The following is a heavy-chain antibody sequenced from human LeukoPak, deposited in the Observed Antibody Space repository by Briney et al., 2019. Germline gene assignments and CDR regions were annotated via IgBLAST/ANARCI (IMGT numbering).Heavy chain of an antibody. CDR2: IYHSGST. CDR1: GGSISSGGYS. CDR3: AGLVGRYSSGLYYYCFDY. Sequence: SETLSLTCAVSGGSISSGGYSWSWIRQPPGKGREWIGYIYHSGSTYYNPPLKSRVTISVDRSKNQFSLKLSSVTAADTAVYYCAGLVGRYSSGLYYYCFDYWGQGTLVTVSS. J-gene: IGHJ4*02. V-gene: IGHV4-30-2*01. D-gene: IGHD3-22*01.